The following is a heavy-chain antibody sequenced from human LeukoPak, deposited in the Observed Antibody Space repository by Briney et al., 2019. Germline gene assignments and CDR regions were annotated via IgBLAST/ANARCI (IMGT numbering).Heavy chain of an antibody. J-gene: IGHJ6*03. CDR1: GYTFTGYY. D-gene: IGHD7-27*01. CDR3: ARELGNYYYYYMDV. Sequence: ASVKVSCKASGYTFTGYYMHWVRQAPGHGLEWMGWINPNSGGTNYAQKFQGRVTMTRDTSISTAYMELSRLRSDDTAVYYCARELGNYYYYYMDVWGKGTTVTVSS. V-gene: IGHV1-2*02. CDR2: INPNSGGT.